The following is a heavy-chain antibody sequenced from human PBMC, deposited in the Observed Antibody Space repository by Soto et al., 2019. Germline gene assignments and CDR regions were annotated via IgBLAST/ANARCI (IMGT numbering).Heavy chain of an antibody. CDR3: ARDYYYDSSGDTPFDY. J-gene: IGHJ4*02. CDR1: GFTFSDYY. Sequence: QVQLVESGGGLVKPGGSLRLSCAASGFTFSDYYMSWIRQAPGKGLEWVSYISSSSSYTNYADSVKGRFTISRDNAKNSLYLQMNSLRAEDTAVYYCARDYYYDSSGDTPFDYWGQGTLVTVSS. V-gene: IGHV3-11*06. CDR2: ISSSSSYT. D-gene: IGHD3-22*01.